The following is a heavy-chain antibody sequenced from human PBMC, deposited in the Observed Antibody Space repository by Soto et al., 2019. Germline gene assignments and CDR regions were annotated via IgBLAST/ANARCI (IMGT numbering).Heavy chain of an antibody. CDR1: GGTFSSYA. J-gene: IGHJ6*02. D-gene: IGHD2-2*01. V-gene: IGHV1-69*01. Sequence: QVQLVQSGAEVKKPGSSVKVSCKASGGTFSSYAISWLRQAPGQGLEWMGGIIPIFGTANYAQKFQGRVTITADESTSTAYMELSSLRSEDTAVYYCARGGENIVVVPAARSYGMDVWGQGTTVTVSS. CDR2: IIPIFGTA. CDR3: ARGGENIVVVPAARSYGMDV.